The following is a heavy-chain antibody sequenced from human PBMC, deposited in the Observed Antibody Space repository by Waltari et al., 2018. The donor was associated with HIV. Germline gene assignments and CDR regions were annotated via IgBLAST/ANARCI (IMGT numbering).Heavy chain of an antibody. CDR3: ARDLWFLEWTRPGVFDM. CDR1: GFTLSRYA. J-gene: IGHJ3*02. D-gene: IGHD3-10*01. V-gene: IGHV3-23*01. Sequence: DVQLLESGGGLAQPGGSLRLSCEVSGFTLSRYAMSWVRRAPGKGVAVVSSMGGSGGGTFHADSLKGRFSIFRDNSNKTVLLQLNSLRVEDTAVYYCARDLWFLEWTRPGVFDMWGQGTMVTVSP. CDR2: MGGSGGGT.